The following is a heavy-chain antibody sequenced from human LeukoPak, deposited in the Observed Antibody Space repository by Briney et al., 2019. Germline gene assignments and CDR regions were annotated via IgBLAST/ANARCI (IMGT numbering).Heavy chain of an antibody. D-gene: IGHD2-2*01. CDR3: AREKYCSSTSCYQFDY. CDR1: GFTFSSYW. Sequence: GGSLRLSCAASGFTFSSYWMHWVRQAPGKGLVWVSRINSDGSSTSYADSVKGRFTISRDNSKNTLYLQMNSLRAEDTAVYYCAREKYCSSTSCYQFDYWGQGTLATVSS. J-gene: IGHJ4*02. V-gene: IGHV3-74*01. CDR2: INSDGSST.